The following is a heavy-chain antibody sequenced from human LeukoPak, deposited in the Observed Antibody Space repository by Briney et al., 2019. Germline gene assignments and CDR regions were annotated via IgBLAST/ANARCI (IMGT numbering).Heavy chain of an antibody. D-gene: IGHD3-16*02. Sequence: SVKVSCKASGDNFSSYVITWVRQTPGQGLEWMGRIIPTLDVANFAQKFKGRVTITADKFTNTAHLELSSLRSEDTAVYFCTREGVYSPDPTSYHRLPFDIWGKGTVVIVSS. CDR2: IIPTLDVA. J-gene: IGHJ3*02. CDR3: TREGVYSPDPTSYHRLPFDI. V-gene: IGHV1-69*04. CDR1: GDNFSSYV.